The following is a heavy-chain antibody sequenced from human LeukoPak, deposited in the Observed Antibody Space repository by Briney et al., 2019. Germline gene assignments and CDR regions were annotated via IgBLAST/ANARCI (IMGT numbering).Heavy chain of an antibody. CDR3: ARDDDRSGYLEY. CDR2: IWYDGSNK. CDR1: GFIFSSYG. V-gene: IGHV3-33*01. J-gene: IGHJ4*02. D-gene: IGHD3-22*01. Sequence: GGSLRLSCAASGFIFSSYGMHWVRQAPGKGLELLAVIWYDGSNKYYADSVKGRFTISRDNSKNTLSLHMDSLRAEDTAVYYCARDDDRSGYLEYWGQGTLVTVSS.